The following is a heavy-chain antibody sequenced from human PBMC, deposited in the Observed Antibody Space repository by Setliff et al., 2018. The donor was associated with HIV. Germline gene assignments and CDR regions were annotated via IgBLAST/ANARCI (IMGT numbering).Heavy chain of an antibody. D-gene: IGHD3-22*01. V-gene: IGHV3-30*02. CDR3: AKVESYYDSSGPDY. J-gene: IGHJ4*02. CDR2: IWFDGNNK. Sequence: PGGSLRLSCAASGFTFSSYGMHWVRQAPGKGLEWVATIWFDGNNKYYAGSVKGRFTISRDNSKNTLYLQMNSLRAEDTAVYYCAKVESYYDSSGPDYWGQGTLVTVSS. CDR1: GFTFSSYG.